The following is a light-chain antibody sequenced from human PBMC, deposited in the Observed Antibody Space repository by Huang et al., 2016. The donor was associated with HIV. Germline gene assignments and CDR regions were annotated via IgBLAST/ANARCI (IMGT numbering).Light chain of an antibody. CDR3: HQRGNWPRT. CDR2: DAS. CDR1: QVVGNY. J-gene: IGKJ1*01. Sequence: EIVLTQSPATLSLSPGERATLSCRASQVVGNYLAWYQQKPGQAPRLLIYDASNRATGIPGSFSGSGSGTDFTLTISSLEPEDFAVYYCHQRGNWPRTFGQGTKVEIK. V-gene: IGKV3-11*01.